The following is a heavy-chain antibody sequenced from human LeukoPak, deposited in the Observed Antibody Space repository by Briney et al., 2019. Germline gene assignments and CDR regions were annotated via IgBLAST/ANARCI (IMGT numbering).Heavy chain of an antibody. CDR2: ISSSSSYT. J-gene: IGHJ4*02. CDR3: ARVATIGYREYFDY. CDR1: GFTFSDYY. V-gene: IGHV3-11*05. Sequence: GGSLRLSCAASGFTFSDYYMSWIRQAPGKGLEWVSYISSSSSYTNYADSVKGRFTISRDNAKNSLYLQMNSLRAEDTAVYYCARVATIGYREYFDYWGQGTLVTVSS. D-gene: IGHD5-12*01.